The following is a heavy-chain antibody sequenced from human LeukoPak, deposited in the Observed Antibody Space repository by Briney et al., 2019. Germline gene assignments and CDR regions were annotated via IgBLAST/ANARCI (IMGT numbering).Heavy chain of an antibody. V-gene: IGHV3-21*01. J-gene: IGHJ4*02. CDR1: GFTFSSYA. Sequence: GGSLRLSCAASGFTFSSYAMSWVRQAPGKGLEWVSSISSSSSYIYYADSVKGRFTISRDNAKNSLYLQMNSLRAEDTAVYYCARVGVRYSSGGTFDYWGQGTLVTVPS. D-gene: IGHD6-19*01. CDR3: ARVGVRYSSGGTFDY. CDR2: ISSSSSYI.